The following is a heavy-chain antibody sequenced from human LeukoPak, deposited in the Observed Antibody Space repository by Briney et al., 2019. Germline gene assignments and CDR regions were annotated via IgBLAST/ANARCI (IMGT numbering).Heavy chain of an antibody. V-gene: IGHV3-7*01. CDR1: GFIFSNYW. CDR3: ARLPYYFDY. J-gene: IGHJ4*02. CDR2: IKEDGSVK. Sequence: GGSLRLSCAASGFIFSNYWMSWVRQAPGKGLEWVASIKEDGSVKYYVDSVKGRFTIPRDNVKNSLYLQMNSLRAEDTAVYYCARLPYYFDYWGQGTLVTVSS.